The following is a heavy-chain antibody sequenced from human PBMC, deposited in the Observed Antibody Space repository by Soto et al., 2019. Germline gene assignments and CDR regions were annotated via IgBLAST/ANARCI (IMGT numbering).Heavy chain of an antibody. Sequence: GGSLRLSCAASGFTFDDYAMHWVRQAPGKGLEWVSGISWNSGTIVYADSVKGRFTISRDNAKNSLYLQMNSLRGEDTALYYCAKDMRGGSSSSRYYYGLDVWGQGTTVTVS. D-gene: IGHD6-13*01. J-gene: IGHJ6*02. CDR1: GFTFDDYA. V-gene: IGHV3-9*01. CDR3: AKDMRGGSSSSRYYYGLDV. CDR2: ISWNSGTI.